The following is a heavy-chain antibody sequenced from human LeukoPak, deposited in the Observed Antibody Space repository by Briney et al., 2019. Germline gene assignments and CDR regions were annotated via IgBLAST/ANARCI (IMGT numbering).Heavy chain of an antibody. CDR2: IKPDGSEK. CDR1: GFSFSIHW. Sequence: GGSLRLSCAASGFSFSIHWMSWVRQAPGKGLEWVANIKPDGSEKFYVDSVKGRFTISRDNAKNSLYLQMNSLRAEDTAVYYCASGKGGYYVSSGRFWGQGTLVTVSS. J-gene: IGHJ4*02. V-gene: IGHV3-7*01. D-gene: IGHD3-22*01. CDR3: ASGKGGYYVSSGRF.